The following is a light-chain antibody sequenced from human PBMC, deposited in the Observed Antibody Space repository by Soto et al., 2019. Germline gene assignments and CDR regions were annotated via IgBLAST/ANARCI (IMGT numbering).Light chain of an antibody. CDR3: GADHGRGSNFWV. Sequence: QSVLTQPPSASASLGASVTLTCTLSSGYSNYKVDWYQQRPGKGPRFVMRVGTGGIVGSKGDGIPDRFSVLGSGLNRYLTIKNIQEEDESDYHCGADHGRGSNFWVFGGGTKLTVL. V-gene: IGLV9-49*01. CDR2: VGTGGIVG. J-gene: IGLJ3*02. CDR1: SGYSNYK.